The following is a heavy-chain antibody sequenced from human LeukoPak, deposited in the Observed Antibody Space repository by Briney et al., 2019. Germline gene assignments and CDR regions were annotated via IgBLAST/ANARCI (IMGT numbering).Heavy chain of an antibody. D-gene: IGHD3-10*01. V-gene: IGHV4-59*08. CDR2: IYYSGST. J-gene: IGHJ5*02. Sequence: PSETLSLTCTVSGGSISSYYWSWLRQPPGKGLEWIGYIYYSGSTNYNPSLKSRVTISVDTSKNQFSLKLSSVTAADTAVYYCARHGWFGELENWFDPWGQGTLVTVSS. CDR1: GGSISSYY. CDR3: ARHGWFGELENWFDP.